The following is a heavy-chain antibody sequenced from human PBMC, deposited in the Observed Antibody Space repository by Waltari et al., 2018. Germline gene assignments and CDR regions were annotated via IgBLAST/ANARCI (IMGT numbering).Heavy chain of an antibody. V-gene: IGHV3-7*01. CDR3: ARGLSIRAMTMVVTIDY. CDR2: IKQDGSEK. D-gene: IGHD4-17*01. Sequence: EVQLVESGGDLVQPGGSRRLSCAASGFTFSTYWMSWVRQAPGKGLEWVANIKQDGSEKYYVDSVKGRFTISRDNAKNSLYLQMNSLRDEDTAVYYCARGLSIRAMTMVVTIDYWGQGTLVTVSS. CDR1: GFTFSTYW. J-gene: IGHJ4*02.